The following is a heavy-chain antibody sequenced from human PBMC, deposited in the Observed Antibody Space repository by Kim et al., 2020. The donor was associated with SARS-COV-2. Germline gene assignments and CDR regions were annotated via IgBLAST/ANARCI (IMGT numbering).Heavy chain of an antibody. D-gene: IGHD5-12*01. CDR3: ARVLNSGYGWFDP. J-gene: IGHJ5*02. Sequence: YDQEFQARDTMTRDTSTSTAYMELSRLRSDDTAVYYCARVLNSGYGWFDPWGQGTLVTVSS. V-gene: IGHV1-2*02.